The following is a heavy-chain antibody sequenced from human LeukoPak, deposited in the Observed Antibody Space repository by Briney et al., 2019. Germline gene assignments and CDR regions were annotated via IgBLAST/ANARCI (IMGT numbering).Heavy chain of an antibody. CDR2: MNQDESQK. J-gene: IGHJ4*02. CDR3: ASFEYKYSF. D-gene: IGHD2/OR15-2a*01. CDR1: GVTFSDFW. Sequence: GGSLRLSCEASGVTFSDFWMTWVRQAPGKGLEWVATMNQDESQKYYVDSVKGRFTISRDNAKNALYLQINSLRGEDTAIYYCASFEYKYSFGGQGTLVTVSS. V-gene: IGHV3-7*01.